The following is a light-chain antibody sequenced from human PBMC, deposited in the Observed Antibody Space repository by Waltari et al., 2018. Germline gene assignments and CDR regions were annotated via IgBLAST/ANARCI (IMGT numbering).Light chain of an antibody. CDR2: KAS. V-gene: IGKV1-5*03. J-gene: IGKJ4*02. Sequence: DIQMTQSPSTLSASVGDRVTITCRASQSIPRWLAWYQQKPGKAPKLLIYKASILESGVPSRFSGGGSVTEFTLTISSLQPDDCATYDCQHYDSYSATFGRGTKVEIK. CDR1: QSIPRW. CDR3: QHYDSYSAT.